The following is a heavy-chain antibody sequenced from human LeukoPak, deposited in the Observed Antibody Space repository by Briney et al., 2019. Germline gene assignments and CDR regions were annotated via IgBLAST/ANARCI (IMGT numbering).Heavy chain of an antibody. CDR3: ATQSSGWSWGHAFDI. J-gene: IGHJ3*02. D-gene: IGHD6-19*01. Sequence: PGGSLRLSCAASGFTFSSYGMHWVRQAPGKGLEWVAFIRYDGSNKYYADSVRGRFTISRDNSKNTLYLQMNSLRAEDTAVYYCATQSSGWSWGHAFDIWGQGTMVTVSS. CDR1: GFTFSSYG. CDR2: IRYDGSNK. V-gene: IGHV3-30*02.